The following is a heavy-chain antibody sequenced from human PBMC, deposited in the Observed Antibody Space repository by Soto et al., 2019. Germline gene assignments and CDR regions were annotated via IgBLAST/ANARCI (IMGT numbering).Heavy chain of an antibody. CDR3: VKEGISNYNEYLGY. J-gene: IGHJ4*02. Sequence: VQLVESGGGLVKPGGSLRLSCAASGFIFATHTINWVRQAPGKGLEWVSSITGSGIYTRYADSVKGRFTISRDNAKASLYLQMNSLGAEDTAVYYCVKEGISNYNEYLGYWGQGTLVTVSS. CDR2: ITGSGIYT. D-gene: IGHD4-4*01. CDR1: GFIFATHT. V-gene: IGHV3-21*02.